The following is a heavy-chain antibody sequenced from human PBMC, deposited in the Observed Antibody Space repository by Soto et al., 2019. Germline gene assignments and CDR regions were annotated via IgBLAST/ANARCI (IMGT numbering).Heavy chain of an antibody. V-gene: IGHV4-31*03. J-gene: IGHJ6*02. D-gene: IGHD2-15*01. Sequence: PSETLSLTCIVSGGSISSGGYYWSWIRQHPGRGLEWIGYIYYNGNTYYNPSLKSRVTVSVDTSKNQFSLNVRSVTAADTAVYYCARCSLVVIPVPGFDPWGQGTTVTVSS. CDR1: GGSISSGGYY. CDR2: IYYNGNT. CDR3: ARCSLVVIPVPGFDP.